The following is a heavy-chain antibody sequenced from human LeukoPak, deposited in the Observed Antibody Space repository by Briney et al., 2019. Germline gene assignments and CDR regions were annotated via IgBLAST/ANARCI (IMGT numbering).Heavy chain of an antibody. Sequence: GASVKVSCKASGYTFTSYAIHWVRQAPGQGLEWMGGIIPIFGTANYAQKFQGRVTITADESTSTAYMELSSLRSEDTAVYYCASEIVGVPHWGQGTLVTVSS. D-gene: IGHD1-26*01. V-gene: IGHV1-69*13. J-gene: IGHJ4*02. CDR2: IIPIFGTA. CDR3: ASEIVGVPH. CDR1: GYTFTSYA.